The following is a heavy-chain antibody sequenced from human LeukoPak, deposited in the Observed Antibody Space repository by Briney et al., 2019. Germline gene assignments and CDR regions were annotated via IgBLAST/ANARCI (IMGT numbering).Heavy chain of an antibody. D-gene: IGHD2-21*02. Sequence: SSEILSLTCAVYGGSFSGHYWTWIRQPPGKGLEWIGEINHSGSTNYNPSLKSRVTISVDTSKNHFSLKMSSVTAADTAVYYCARDLASCAGDCYSDGFDYWGQGTLVTVSS. CDR3: ARDLASCAGDCYSDGFDY. V-gene: IGHV4-34*01. J-gene: IGHJ4*02. CDR2: INHSGST. CDR1: GGSFSGHY.